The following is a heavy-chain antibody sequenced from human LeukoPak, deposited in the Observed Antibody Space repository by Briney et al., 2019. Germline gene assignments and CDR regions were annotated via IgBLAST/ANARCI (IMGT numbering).Heavy chain of an antibody. CDR2: VDISGGT. CDR1: GFTFSNYA. CDR3: ADTYYYDSSGPPLFDY. J-gene: IGHJ4*02. V-gene: IGHV3-23*01. Sequence: GGSLRLSCAASGFTFSNYAMSWVRQAPGKGLEWVSSVDISGGTYYPDSVKGRFTISRDNSKNTLYLQMNSLRAEDTAVYYCADTYYYDSSGPPLFDYWGQGTLVTVSS. D-gene: IGHD3-22*01.